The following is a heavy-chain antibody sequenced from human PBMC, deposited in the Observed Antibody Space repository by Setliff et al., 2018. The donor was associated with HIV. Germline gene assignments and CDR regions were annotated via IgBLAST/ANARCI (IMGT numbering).Heavy chain of an antibody. V-gene: IGHV3-7*03. CDR2: IKQDGSEK. Sequence: GGSLRLSCAASGFTFSSYWMSWVRQGPGKGLEWVANIKQDGSEKYYVDSVKGRFTISRDNAKNSLYLQMNSLKTEDTAVYYCTTGPESSYGYRKDYWGQGTLVTVSS. D-gene: IGHD5-18*01. CDR3: TTGPESSYGYRKDY. J-gene: IGHJ4*02. CDR1: GFTFSSYW.